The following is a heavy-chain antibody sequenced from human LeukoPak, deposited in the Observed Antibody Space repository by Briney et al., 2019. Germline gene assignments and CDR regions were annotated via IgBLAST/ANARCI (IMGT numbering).Heavy chain of an antibody. J-gene: IGHJ4*02. Sequence: PGGSLRLSCAASGFTFSRYATHWARQAPGKGLEWVAVTSYDESNKEFADSVKGRFTISRDNSKNTLYLGLNSLRADDTAVYYCARDGGWLQFFDYWGQGTLVTVSA. CDR1: GFTFSRYA. V-gene: IGHV3-30-3*01. D-gene: IGHD5-24*01. CDR2: TSYDESNK. CDR3: ARDGGWLQFFDY.